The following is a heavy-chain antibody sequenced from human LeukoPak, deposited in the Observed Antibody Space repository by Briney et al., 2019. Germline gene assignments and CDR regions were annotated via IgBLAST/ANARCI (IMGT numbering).Heavy chain of an antibody. CDR3: ARPRGSRWSIPFDN. D-gene: IGHD6-13*01. V-gene: IGHV3-30-3*01. CDR1: GFIFSNYT. CDR2: ILYDGSNK. J-gene: IGHJ4*02. Sequence: GGSLRLSCAASGFIFSNYTMHWVRQAPGKGLEWVAVILYDGSNKYYGDSVKGRFTISRDNSKNTLYLQMDSLRAEDTAVYYCARPRGSRWSIPFDNWGQGTLVTVSS.